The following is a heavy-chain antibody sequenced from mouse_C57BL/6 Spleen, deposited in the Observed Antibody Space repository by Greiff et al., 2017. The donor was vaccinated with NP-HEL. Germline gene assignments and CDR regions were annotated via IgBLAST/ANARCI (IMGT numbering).Heavy chain of an antibody. V-gene: IGHV1-82*01. CDR1: GYAFSSSW. Sequence: QVQLQQSGPELVKPGASVKISCKASGYAFSSSWMNWVKQRPGKGLEWIGRIYPGDGDTNYNGKFKGKATLTADKSSSTAYMQLSSLTSEDSAVYFCARQDDGYYMYYFDYWGQGTTLTVSS. D-gene: IGHD2-3*01. J-gene: IGHJ2*01. CDR2: IYPGDGDT. CDR3: ARQDDGYYMYYFDY.